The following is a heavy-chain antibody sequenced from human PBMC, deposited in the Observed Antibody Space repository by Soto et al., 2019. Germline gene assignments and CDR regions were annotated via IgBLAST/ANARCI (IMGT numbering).Heavy chain of an antibody. CDR2: ISGKGVKT. J-gene: IGHJ1*01. V-gene: IGHV3-23*01. Sequence: EVQLLDSGGGLVQPGGSLRLSCAASGFNFNIYAMSWDRQAPGKGLEWVSTISGKGVKTDYAGSVKGRFTISRDNSRSTLYLQMNSLRVDDSAVFYCAKASQWYGGQFFHPWVQGTLVIVPS. CDR1: GFNFNIYA. CDR3: AKASQWYGGQFFHP. D-gene: IGHD3-10*01.